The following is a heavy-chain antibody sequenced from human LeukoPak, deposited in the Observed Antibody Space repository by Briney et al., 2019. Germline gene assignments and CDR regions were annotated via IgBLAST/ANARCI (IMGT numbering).Heavy chain of an antibody. CDR1: GGSIISGSYC. D-gene: IGHD4-23*01. J-gene: IGHJ4*02. CDR2: IYTSGST. Sequence: PSQTLSLTCTVAGGSIISGSYCWSLIRQPGGKGLEWIGRIYTSGSTNYNPSPNSRVTISVDTSKNQLSLKLSSVTAADTAVYYCARVNHYGGYFDSCGQGTLVTVSS. CDR3: ARVNHYGGYFDS. V-gene: IGHV4-61*02.